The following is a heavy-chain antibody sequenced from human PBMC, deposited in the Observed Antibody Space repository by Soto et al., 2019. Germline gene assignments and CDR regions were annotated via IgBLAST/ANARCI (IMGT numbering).Heavy chain of an antibody. V-gene: IGHV1-3*01. CDR1: GHTFTITRFP. CDR3: ALGYNLNYYGDY. Sequence: QVHLVQSGAEVKKPGASVRLSCQASGHTFTITRFPMHWVRQAPGQRLEWMGLINVGNDNTKYSQKFQGRVTITRDPSALTAYMERSGLRSEVTAVYSSALGYNLNYYGDYWGQGTLVTVSS. D-gene: IGHD1-7*01. CDR2: INVGNDNT. J-gene: IGHJ4*02.